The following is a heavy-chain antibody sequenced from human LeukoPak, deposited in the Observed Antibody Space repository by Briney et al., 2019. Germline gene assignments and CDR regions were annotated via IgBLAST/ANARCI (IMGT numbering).Heavy chain of an antibody. D-gene: IGHD3-22*01. CDR1: GFTFNRYA. V-gene: IGHV3-30*02. CDR3: AIDERGYYDSSGFFGAIDY. CDR2: IWYDGSNK. Sequence: GGSLRLSCAASGFTFNRYAMHWVRQAPGKGLEWVAFIWYDGSNKYYADSVKGRITVSRDNSKNTLFLQMNSLGVEDTAVYYCAIDERGYYDSSGFFGAIDYWGQGTLVTVSS. J-gene: IGHJ4*02.